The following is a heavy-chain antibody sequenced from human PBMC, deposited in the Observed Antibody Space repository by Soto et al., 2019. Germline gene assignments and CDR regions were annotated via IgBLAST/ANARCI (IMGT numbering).Heavy chain of an antibody. D-gene: IGHD3-10*01. V-gene: IGHV4-4*02. Sequence: QVQLQESGPGLVKPSGTLSLACAVSGDSFSSNSWWTWVRQSPGEGLEWIGEISHSGITNYNPSLMSRVTISIEKSKNQISLKVTSVTAADTAVYYCARVQAVSNYYGSGSYYNDETYLDPWGQGTLVTVSS. J-gene: IGHJ5*02. CDR3: ARVQAVSNYYGSGSYYNDETYLDP. CDR2: ISHSGIT. CDR1: GDSFSSNSW.